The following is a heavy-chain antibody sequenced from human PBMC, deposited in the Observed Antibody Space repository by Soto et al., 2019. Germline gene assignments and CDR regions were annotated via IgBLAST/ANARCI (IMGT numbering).Heavy chain of an antibody. Sequence: PGGSLRLSCSRSGFTFSSYSMSWVRQAPGKGLEWLSYIGGSGSVIEYGDSVKGRLTVSRDSARNSLYLQLNSLRAEDTGVYYCTRGCSGSCWFEYWGQETLVTVSS. V-gene: IGHV3-48*01. J-gene: IGHJ4*02. CDR3: TRGCSGSCWFEY. D-gene: IGHD6-25*01. CDR2: IGGSGSVI. CDR1: GFTFSSYS.